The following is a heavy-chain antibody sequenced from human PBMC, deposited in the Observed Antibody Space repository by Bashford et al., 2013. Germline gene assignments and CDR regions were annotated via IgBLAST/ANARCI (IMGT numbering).Heavy chain of an antibody. CDR3: VKDLGTVDFLYYAMDV. Sequence: PSVKVSCKASGDKFSSYIINWVRQAPGQGLEWMEGAIPMFGTAKYAQRFQGRLTITADESSKTSYMELSSLTSGDTAVYYCVKDLGTVDFLYYAMDVWGQGTTVTVSS. J-gene: IGHJ6*02. CDR1: GDKFSSYI. V-gene: IGHV1-69*13. D-gene: IGHD2-15*01. CDR2: AIPMFGTA.